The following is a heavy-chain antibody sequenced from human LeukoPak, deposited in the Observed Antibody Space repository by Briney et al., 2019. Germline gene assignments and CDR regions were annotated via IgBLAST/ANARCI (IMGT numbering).Heavy chain of an antibody. V-gene: IGHV3-23*01. J-gene: IGHJ4*02. CDR2: ISGSGGST. Sequence: GGSLRLSCAASGFTFSSYAMSWVRQAPGKGLEWVSAISGSGGSTYYADSVKGRFTISRDNSKNTLYLQMNSLRAEDTAVYYCAKDYCSGGSCYHDYWGQGTLVTVSS. D-gene: IGHD2-15*01. CDR3: AKDYCSGGSCYHDY. CDR1: GFTFSSYA.